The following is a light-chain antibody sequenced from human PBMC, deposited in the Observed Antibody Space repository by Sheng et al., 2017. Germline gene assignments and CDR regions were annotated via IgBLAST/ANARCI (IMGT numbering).Light chain of an antibody. CDR2: GTS. CDR1: QSVGRY. J-gene: IGKJ1*01. CDR3: QQYNQWPRQ. Sequence: EIVMTQSPATLSVSPGERATLSCRASQSVGRYLAWYQQKPGQAPRLLIRGTSTRAAGIPARFSGSGSETEFTLTISSLQSEDSAVYYCQQYNQWPRQFGQGT. V-gene: IGKV3-15*01.